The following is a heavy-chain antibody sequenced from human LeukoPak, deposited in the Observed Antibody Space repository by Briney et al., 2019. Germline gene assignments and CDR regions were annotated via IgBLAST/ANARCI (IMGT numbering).Heavy chain of an antibody. Sequence: ASVKVSCKASGYTFTSYYMHWVRQAPGQGLEWMGLINPSGGSTSYAQKFQGRVTMTRDTSTSTVYMELSSLRSEDTAVYYCARAVDDSSGYYTLTSYYFDYWGQGTLVTVSS. J-gene: IGHJ4*02. D-gene: IGHD3-22*01. CDR3: ARAVDDSSGYYTLTSYYFDY. CDR1: GYTFTSYY. V-gene: IGHV1-46*01. CDR2: INPSGGST.